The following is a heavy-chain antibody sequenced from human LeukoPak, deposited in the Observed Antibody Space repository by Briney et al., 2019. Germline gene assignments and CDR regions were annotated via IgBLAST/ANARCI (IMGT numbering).Heavy chain of an antibody. D-gene: IGHD2-2*01. CDR2: ISGSGGST. CDR3: AKDRTSHCSTASCYNWFDP. J-gene: IGHJ5*02. Sequence: GGSLRLSCAASGFTFSNYAMTWVRQAPGKGLEWVSVISGSGGSTYYADSVKGRFTISRDNSKNTLYLQMNSLRAEDTAVYYCAKDRTSHCSTASCYNWFDPWGQGSLVTVSS. V-gene: IGHV3-23*01. CDR1: GFTFSNYA.